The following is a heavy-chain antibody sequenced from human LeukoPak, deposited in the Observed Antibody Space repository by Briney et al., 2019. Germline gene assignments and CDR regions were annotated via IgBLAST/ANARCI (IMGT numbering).Heavy chain of an antibody. V-gene: IGHV4-59*01. CDR2: IYYSGST. CDR1: GDSISSYY. Sequence: SETLSLTCTVSGDSISSYYWSWIRQPPGKGLEWIGYIYYSGSTNYNPSLKSRVTISVDTSKNQFSLKLSSVTAADTAVYYCARGVDLYYYDSSGSLWFDPWGQGTPVTVSS. J-gene: IGHJ5*02. D-gene: IGHD3-22*01. CDR3: ARGVDLYYYDSSGSLWFDP.